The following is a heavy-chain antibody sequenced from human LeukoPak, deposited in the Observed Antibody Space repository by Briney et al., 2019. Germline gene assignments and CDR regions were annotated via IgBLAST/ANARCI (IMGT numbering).Heavy chain of an antibody. CDR3: ARSRGVIVVASTLEYFQH. V-gene: IGHV1-69*06. CDR1: GGTFSSYA. Sequence: ASVKVSCKASGGTFSSYAISWVRQAPGQGLEWMGGVIPIFGTANYAQKFQGRVTITADKSTSTAYMELSSLRSEGTAVYYCARSRGVIVVASTLEYFQHWGQGTLVTVSS. J-gene: IGHJ1*01. CDR2: VIPIFGTA. D-gene: IGHD3-22*01.